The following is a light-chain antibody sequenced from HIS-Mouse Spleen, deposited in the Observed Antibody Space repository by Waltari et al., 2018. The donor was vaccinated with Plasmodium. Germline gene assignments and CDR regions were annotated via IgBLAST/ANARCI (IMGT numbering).Light chain of an antibody. CDR2: GSS. Sequence: EIVMTQSPATLSVSPGERATLSCRASQSVSSNLTWSQQKPGQAPRLLLLGSSTRATGIPARFSGSGSGTEFTLTISSLQSEDFAVYYCQQYNNWSFTFGPGTKVDIK. V-gene: IGKV3-15*01. CDR1: QSVSSN. CDR3: QQYNNWSFT. J-gene: IGKJ3*01.